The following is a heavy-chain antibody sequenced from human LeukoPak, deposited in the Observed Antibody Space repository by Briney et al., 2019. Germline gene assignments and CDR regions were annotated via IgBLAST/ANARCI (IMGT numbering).Heavy chain of an antibody. CDR1: GFTFSTYS. D-gene: IGHD4-17*01. Sequence: GGSLRLSCAASGFTFSTYSMNWVRQAPGKGLEWVSSISASSTYIYYADSVKGRFTISRDNAKNSLYLQMNSLRAEDTAVYYCGTWTTVASYFDYWGQGTLVTVSS. V-gene: IGHV3-21*06. CDR2: ISASSTYI. J-gene: IGHJ4*02. CDR3: GTWTTVASYFDY.